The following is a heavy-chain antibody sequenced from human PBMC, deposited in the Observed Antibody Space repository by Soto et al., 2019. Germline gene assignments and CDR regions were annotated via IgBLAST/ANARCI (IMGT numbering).Heavy chain of an antibody. V-gene: IGHV3-23*01. CDR2: ISGSGGST. Sequence: GGSLRLSCAASGFTFSSYAMSWVRQAPGKGLEWVSAISGSGGSTYYADSVKGRFTISRDNSKNTLYLQMNSLRAEDTAVYYCAKDRYDSSSYYLRTPFDYWGQGTLVTVSS. J-gene: IGHJ4*02. CDR3: AKDRYDSSSYYLRTPFDY. CDR1: GFTFSSYA. D-gene: IGHD3-22*01.